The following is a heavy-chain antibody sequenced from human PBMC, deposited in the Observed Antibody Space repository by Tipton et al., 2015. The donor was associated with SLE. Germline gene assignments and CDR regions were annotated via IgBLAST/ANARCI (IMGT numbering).Heavy chain of an antibody. CDR3: ARGGQWLLYYFDY. V-gene: IGHV4-61*01. CDR2: IYYSGST. D-gene: IGHD6-19*01. Sequence: LRLSCTVSGGSVSSGSYYWSWIRQPPGKGLEWIGYIYYSGSTNYNPSLKSRVTISVDTSKNQFSLKLSSVTAADTAVYYCARGGQWLLYYFDYWGQGTLVTVSS. J-gene: IGHJ4*02. CDR1: GGSVSSGSYY.